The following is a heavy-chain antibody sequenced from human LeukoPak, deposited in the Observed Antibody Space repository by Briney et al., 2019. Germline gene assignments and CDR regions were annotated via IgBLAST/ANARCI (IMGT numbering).Heavy chain of an antibody. CDR2: IYHSGSI. D-gene: IGHD2-15*01. CDR1: GGSISTAGYY. J-gene: IGHJ3*02. Sequence: SSQTLSLTCSVSGGSISTAGYYWSWIRQHPGKGLEWIGYIYHSGSIYPNPSLRGQVTMSVDTPQNQFSLDLHSVTAADTAVYYCARWVIVLTPATRAPNSFDIWGQGTVVTVSS. CDR3: ARWVIVLTPATRAPNSFDI. V-gene: IGHV4-31*01.